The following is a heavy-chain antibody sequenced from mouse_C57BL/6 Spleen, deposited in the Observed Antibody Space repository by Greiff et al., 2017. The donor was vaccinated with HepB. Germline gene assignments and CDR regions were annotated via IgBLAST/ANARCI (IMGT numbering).Heavy chain of an antibody. J-gene: IGHJ2*01. CDR1: GFTFSNYW. Sequence: EVMLVESGGGLVQPGGSMKLSCVASGFTFSNYWMNWVRQSPEKGLEWVAQIRLKSDNYATHYAESVKGRFTISRDDSKSSVYLQMNNLRAEDTGIYYCTVGTEYYFDYWGQGTTLTVSS. CDR3: TVGTEYYFDY. CDR2: IRLKSDNYAT. V-gene: IGHV6-3*01. D-gene: IGHD1-1*02.